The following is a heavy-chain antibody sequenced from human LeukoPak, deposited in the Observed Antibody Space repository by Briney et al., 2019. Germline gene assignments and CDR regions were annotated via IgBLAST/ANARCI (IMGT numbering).Heavy chain of an antibody. CDR2: IKQDGSRK. J-gene: IGHJ6*03. CDR1: GFTFSSHW. D-gene: IGHD7-27*01. V-gene: IGHV3-7*01. CDR3: ATDPPGENYHYNYMDV. Sequence: PGGSLRLSCAASGFTFSSHWMSWVRQAPGKGLEWVANIKQDGSRKYYVDSVKGRFTVSRDNAQNSLYLQMNSLRAEDTAVYYCATDPPGENYHYNYMDVWGRGTTVTVSS.